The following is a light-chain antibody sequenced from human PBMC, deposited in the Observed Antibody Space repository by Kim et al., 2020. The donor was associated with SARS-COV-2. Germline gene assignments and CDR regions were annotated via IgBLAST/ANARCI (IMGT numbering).Light chain of an antibody. CDR2: GAS. V-gene: IGKV3-20*01. Sequence: PGERATLSRKASQSVSISSLAWYQQKPGQAPRLLIYGASSRATGIPDRFSGSGSGTDFTLTISRLEPEDFAVYYCQQYGSSPPMYTFGQGTKLEI. J-gene: IGKJ2*01. CDR1: QSVSISS. CDR3: QQYGSSPPMYT.